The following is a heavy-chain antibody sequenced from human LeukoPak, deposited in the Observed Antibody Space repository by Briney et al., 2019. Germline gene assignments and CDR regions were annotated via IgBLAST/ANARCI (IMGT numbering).Heavy chain of an antibody. CDR1: AFIFSGHW. D-gene: IGHD3-16*02. CDR2: IKEDGSVR. Sequence: GGSLRLSCEGSAFIFSGHWMNWVRQTPGKGLEWVASIKEDGSVRQYVDFVKGRFTISRDNTKNSLYLQMNSLRAEDTAVYYCARDRRSYGFTWGQGTLVTVSS. CDR3: ARDRRSYGFT. J-gene: IGHJ4*02. V-gene: IGHV3-7*01.